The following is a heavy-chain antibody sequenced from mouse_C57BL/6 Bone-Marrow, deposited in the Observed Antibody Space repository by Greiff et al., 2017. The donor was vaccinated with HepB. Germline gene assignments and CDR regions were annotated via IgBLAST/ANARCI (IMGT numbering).Heavy chain of an antibody. D-gene: IGHD2-4*01. CDR1: GYTFTSYT. CDR2: INPSSGYT. V-gene: IGHV1-4*01. Sequence: LQESGAELARPGASVKMSCKASGYTFTSYTMHWVKQRPGQGLEWIGYINPSSGYTKYNQKFKDKATLTADKSSSTAYMQLSSLTSEDSAVYYCAVYDYDYFDYGGQGTTLTVSS. CDR3: AVYDYDYFDY. J-gene: IGHJ2*01.